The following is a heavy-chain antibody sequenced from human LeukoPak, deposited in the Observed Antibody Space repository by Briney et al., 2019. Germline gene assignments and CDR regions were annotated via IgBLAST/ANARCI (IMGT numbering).Heavy chain of an antibody. Sequence: ASVKVSCKASGYTFTSYAMNWVRQAPGQGLEWMGWINTNTGNPTYAQGFTGRFVFSLDTSVSTAYLQISSLKAEDTAVYYCARELRGVAAGSPGAGMDVWGQGTTVTVSS. J-gene: IGHJ6*02. CDR2: INTNTGNP. D-gene: IGHD6-13*01. CDR1: GYTFTSYA. V-gene: IGHV7-4-1*02. CDR3: ARELRGVAAGSPGAGMDV.